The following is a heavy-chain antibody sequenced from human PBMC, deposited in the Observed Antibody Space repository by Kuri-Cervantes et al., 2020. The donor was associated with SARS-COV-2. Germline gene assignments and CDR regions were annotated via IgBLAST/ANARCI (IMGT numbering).Heavy chain of an antibody. CDR1: GGSVIRGSYY. Sequence: SETLSLTCTVSGGSVIRGSYYWTWIRQPPGKGLECIGHIYHTGNTSYNPSLKGRVAMAVDTAKNQFSLSLYSLTAADTAEYYCARSPYNYGYPEYYYHMDGWGKGTTVTVSS. CDR2: IYHTGNT. V-gene: IGHV4-30-4*08. J-gene: IGHJ6*03. CDR3: ARSPYNYGYPEYYYHMDG. D-gene: IGHD5-18*01.